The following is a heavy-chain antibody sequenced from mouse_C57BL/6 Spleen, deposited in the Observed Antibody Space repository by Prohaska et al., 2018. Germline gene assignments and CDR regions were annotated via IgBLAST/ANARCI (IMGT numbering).Heavy chain of an antibody. CDR1: GYTFTDYY. Sequence: EVQLQQSGPELVKPGASVKISCKASGYTFTDYYMNWVKQSHGKSLEWIGDINPNNGGTSYNQKFKGKATLTVDQSSSTAYMQLNSLTSEDSAVYYCAREYYSNYYYYAMDYWGQGTSVTVSS. D-gene: IGHD2-5*01. CDR3: AREYYSNYYYYAMDY. V-gene: IGHV1-26*01. CDR2: INPNNGGT. J-gene: IGHJ4*01.